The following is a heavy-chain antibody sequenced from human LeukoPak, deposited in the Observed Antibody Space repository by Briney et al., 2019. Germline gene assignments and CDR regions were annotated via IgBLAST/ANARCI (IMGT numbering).Heavy chain of an antibody. D-gene: IGHD6-19*01. CDR1: GFTFSSYS. CDR2: ISSSSSYI. J-gene: IGHJ4*02. V-gene: IGHV3-21*01. CDR3: AGGRSVAVAGTVMVY. Sequence: GGSLRLSCAASGFTFSSYSMNWVRQAPGKGLEWVSSISSSSSYIYYADSVKGRFTISRDNAKNSLYLQMNSLRAEDTAVYYCAGGRSVAVAGTVMVYWGQGTLVTVSS.